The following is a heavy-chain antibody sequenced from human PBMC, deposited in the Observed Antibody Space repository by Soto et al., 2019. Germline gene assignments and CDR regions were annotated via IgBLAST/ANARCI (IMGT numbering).Heavy chain of an antibody. V-gene: IGHV4-59*08. D-gene: IGHD2-15*01. CDR2: IYYSGST. Sequence: QVQLQESGPGLVKPSETLSLTCTVSGGSISSYYWSWIRQPPGKGLEWIGYIYYSGSTNYNPSLKSRVTISLDTSKNQFSLKLSSVTAADTAVSYCASGYCSGGSCSPPAFDIWGQGTMVTVSS. CDR1: GGSISSYY. CDR3: ASGYCSGGSCSPPAFDI. J-gene: IGHJ3*02.